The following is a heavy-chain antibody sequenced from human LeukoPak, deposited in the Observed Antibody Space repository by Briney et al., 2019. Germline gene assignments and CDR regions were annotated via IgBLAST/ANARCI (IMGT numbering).Heavy chain of an antibody. CDR3: ARRSKGLRLGELSY. V-gene: IGHV1-2*02. J-gene: IGHJ4*02. Sequence: ASVKFSCKASGYTFTGYYMHWVRQAPGQGLEWIGWINPNSGGTNYAQKFQGRVTMTRDTSISTAYMELSRLRSDDTAVYYCARRSKGLRLGELSYWGQGTLVTVSS. D-gene: IGHD3-16*01. CDR1: GYTFTGYY. CDR2: INPNSGGT.